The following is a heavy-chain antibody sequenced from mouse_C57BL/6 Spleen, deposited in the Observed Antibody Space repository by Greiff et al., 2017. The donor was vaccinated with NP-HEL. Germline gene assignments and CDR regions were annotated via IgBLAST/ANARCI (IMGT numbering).Heavy chain of an antibody. Sequence: EVHLVESGGGLVQPKGSLKLSCAASGFSFNTYAMNWVRQAPGKGLEWVARIRSKSNNYATYYADSVKDRFTISRDDSESMLYLQMNNLKTEDTAMYYCVRLLITTVVEDYAMDYWGQGTSVTVSS. CDR1: GFSFNTYA. D-gene: IGHD1-1*01. CDR2: IRSKSNNYAT. CDR3: VRLLITTVVEDYAMDY. J-gene: IGHJ4*01. V-gene: IGHV10-1*01.